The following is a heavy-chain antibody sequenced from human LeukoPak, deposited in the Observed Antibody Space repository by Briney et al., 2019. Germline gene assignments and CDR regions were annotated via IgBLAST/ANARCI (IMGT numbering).Heavy chain of an antibody. CDR1: GYSFTSYW. CDR2: IYPDDSDT. D-gene: IGHD4-23*01. J-gene: IGHJ4*02. V-gene: IGHV5-51*01. CDR3: ARRSYGGKDFDQ. Sequence: GESLQISCQGSGYSFTSYWIAWVRPMPGKGLEWMGIIYPDDSDTRYSPSFQGQVTISADKSISTAYLQWSSLKASDTAMYYCARRSYGGKDFDQWGQGTLVTVSS.